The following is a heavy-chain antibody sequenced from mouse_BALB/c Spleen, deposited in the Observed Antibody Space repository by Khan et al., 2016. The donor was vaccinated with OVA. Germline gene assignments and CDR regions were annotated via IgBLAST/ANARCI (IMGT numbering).Heavy chain of an antibody. V-gene: IGHV2-6-1*01. CDR3: ARQPYYHYNIMDY. D-gene: IGHD2-4*01. Sequence: QVTLKESGPGLVAPSQSLSITCTISGFSLTNYGVHWVRQPPGKGLEWLVVIWSDGSTTYNSALKSRLTISKDNSKSQVFLKVNSLQTDDTAMYFCARQPYYHYNIMDYWGQGTSGTVSS. CDR1: GFSLTNYG. J-gene: IGHJ4*01. CDR2: IWSDGST.